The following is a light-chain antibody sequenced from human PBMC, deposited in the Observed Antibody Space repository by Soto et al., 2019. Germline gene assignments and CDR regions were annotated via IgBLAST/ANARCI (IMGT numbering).Light chain of an antibody. CDR2: DVS. CDR1: SSDVGGYNY. J-gene: IGLJ1*01. CDR3: SSYTRDSTYV. V-gene: IGLV2-14*03. Sequence: QSVLTQPASVSGSPGQSITISCTGTSSDVGGYNYVSWYQQHPGTAPKLMIHDVSNRPSGVSYRFSGSKSGNTASLTISGLQAEDEADYYCSSYTRDSTYVFGTGTKVTVL.